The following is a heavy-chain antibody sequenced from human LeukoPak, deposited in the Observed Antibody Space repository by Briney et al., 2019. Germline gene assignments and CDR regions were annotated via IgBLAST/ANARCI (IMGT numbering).Heavy chain of an antibody. CDR3: ARGPYSSGPFDY. D-gene: IGHD6-19*01. CDR1: GGSISGYY. V-gene: IGHV4-59*01. Sequence: SETLSLTCSVSGGSISGYYWSWIRQPPGKGLEWIGYIYYSGSTNYNPSLQSRVSISVDTSKNQCSLRLNSVTAADTAVYYCARGPYSSGPFDYWGQGTLVTVSS. CDR2: IYYSGST. J-gene: IGHJ4*02.